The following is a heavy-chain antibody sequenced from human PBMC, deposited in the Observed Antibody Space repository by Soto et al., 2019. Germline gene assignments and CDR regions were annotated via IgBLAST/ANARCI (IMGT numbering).Heavy chain of an antibody. V-gene: IGHV1-18*01. CDR1: GYTFSSYG. CDR2: ISGYNGKT. CDR3: AGEGDVPYYDDGMDI. J-gene: IGHJ6*02. Sequence: QGQLVQSGGEVKKPGASVKVSCKASGYTFSSYGISWVRQAPGQGLEWMGWISGYNGKTNYAQKVQDRVTMTTDTSTSTVYTGLRSLRSDGTAVYYCAGEGDVPYYDDGMDIWGQGTTVTVSS. D-gene: IGHD2-21*02.